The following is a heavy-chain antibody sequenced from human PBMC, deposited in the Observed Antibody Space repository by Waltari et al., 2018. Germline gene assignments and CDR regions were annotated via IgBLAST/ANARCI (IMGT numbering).Heavy chain of an antibody. J-gene: IGHJ6*02. Sequence: QVQLQESGPGLVKPSETLSLTCAVSGYSISSGYYWGWIRPPPGKGLEWIGSIYHSGSTYYNPSLKSRVTISVDPSKNQFSLKLSSVTAADTAVYYCARGGSTSKTYYYYYGMDVWGQGTTVTVSS. V-gene: IGHV4-38-2*01. D-gene: IGHD2-2*01. CDR3: ARGGSTSKTYYYYYGMDV. CDR1: GYSISSGYY. CDR2: IYHSGST.